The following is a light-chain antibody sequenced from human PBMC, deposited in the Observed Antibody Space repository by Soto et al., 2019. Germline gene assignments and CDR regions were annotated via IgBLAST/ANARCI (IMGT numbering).Light chain of an antibody. J-gene: IGLJ3*02. CDR2: DTS. CDR1: SGTVTSGLY. CDR3: MLSYRGVGV. Sequence: QAVVTQEPSLTVSPGGTVTLTCGSSSGTVTSGLYPYWFQQKPGQAPRTLIYDTSNKHSWAPARFSGSLLGGKAALTLSGAHPEDEADYYCMLSYRGVGVFGGGTKLNVL. V-gene: IGLV7-46*01.